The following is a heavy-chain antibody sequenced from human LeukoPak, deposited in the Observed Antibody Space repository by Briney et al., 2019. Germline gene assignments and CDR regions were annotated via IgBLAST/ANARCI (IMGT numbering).Heavy chain of an antibody. V-gene: IGHV2-70*11. CDR1: GFSLSTSGMC. CDR3: ARHDYGGNEGISDY. J-gene: IGHJ4*02. CDR2: IDWDDDK. D-gene: IGHD4-17*01. Sequence: SGPALVKPTQTLTLTCTFSGFSLSTSGMCVSWIRQPPGKALEWLARIDWDDDKYYSTSLKTRLTISKDTSKNQVVLTMTNMDPVDTATYYCARHDYGGNEGISDYWGQGTLVTVSS.